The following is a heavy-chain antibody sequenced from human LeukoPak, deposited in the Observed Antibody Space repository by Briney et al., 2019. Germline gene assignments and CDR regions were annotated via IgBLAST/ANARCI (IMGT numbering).Heavy chain of an antibody. D-gene: IGHD6-19*01. Sequence: GGSLRLSCAASGFSFSSYALSWVRQAPGKGLAWVTSITGSGGRTYYADSVKGRFTISRDNSKSTLYLQMNSLSAEDSAVYYCAKRGAHSDSSGNDYWGQGTLVTVSS. J-gene: IGHJ4*02. CDR1: GFSFSSYA. CDR3: AKRGAHSDSSGNDY. V-gene: IGHV3-23*01. CDR2: ITGSGGRT.